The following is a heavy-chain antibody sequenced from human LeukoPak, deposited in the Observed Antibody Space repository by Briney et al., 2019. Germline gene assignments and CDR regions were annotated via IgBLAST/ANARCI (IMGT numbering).Heavy chain of an antibody. V-gene: IGHV1-2*02. CDR1: GYTFTGYY. Sequence: ASVKVSCKASGYTFTGYYMHWVRQAPGQGLQWMGWINPNSGGTNYAQKFQGRVTMTRDTSISTAYMELSRLRSDDTAVYYCARGTYRRATSYYFDYWGQGTLVTVSS. J-gene: IGHJ4*02. CDR3: ARGTYRRATSYYFDY. D-gene: IGHD1-26*01. CDR2: INPNSGGT.